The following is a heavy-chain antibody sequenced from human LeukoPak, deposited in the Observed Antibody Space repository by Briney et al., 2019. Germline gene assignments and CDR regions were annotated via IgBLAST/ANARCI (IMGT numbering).Heavy chain of an antibody. V-gene: IGHV3-74*01. CDR3: ARVSQNREFDY. J-gene: IGHJ4*02. CDR1: GFTFSSYW. D-gene: IGHD1-26*01. Sequence: GGSLRLSCAASGFTFSSYWMHWVCHGPGQGTVWVSRINSDGSNTGYADSVKGRFTISRDNAKNTLYLQMNSLRAEDTAVYYCARVSQNREFDYWGQGTLVTVSS. CDR2: INSDGSNT.